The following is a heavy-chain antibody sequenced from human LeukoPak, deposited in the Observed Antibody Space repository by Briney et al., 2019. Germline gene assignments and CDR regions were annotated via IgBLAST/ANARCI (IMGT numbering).Heavy chain of an antibody. CDR2: IYYSGST. CDR1: GGSVSSGSYY. D-gene: IGHD3-10*01. J-gene: IGHJ4*02. Sequence: PSETLSLTCTVSGGSVSSGSYYWRWIRQPPGKGLEWIGYIYYSGSTNYNPSLKSRVTISVYTSKNQFSLKLSSVTAADTAVYYCASTATLYYYGSGSYYPDYWGQGTLVTVSS. CDR3: ASTATLYYYGSGSYYPDY. V-gene: IGHV4-61*01.